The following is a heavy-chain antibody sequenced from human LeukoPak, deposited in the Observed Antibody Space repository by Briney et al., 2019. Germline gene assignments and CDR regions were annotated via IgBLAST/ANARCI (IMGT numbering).Heavy chain of an antibody. CDR3: ARAGDWNDVVDY. CDR2: INHTGRT. D-gene: IGHD1-1*01. Sequence: KPSEALSLTCAVYGGSFNDYYWTWIRQSPGKGLEWIGEINHTGRTNYNPSLKSRVTISIDTSKNQFSLKLNSVTAADTAVYYCARAGDWNDVVDYWGQGTLVTVSS. CDR1: GGSFNDYY. V-gene: IGHV4-34*01. J-gene: IGHJ4*02.